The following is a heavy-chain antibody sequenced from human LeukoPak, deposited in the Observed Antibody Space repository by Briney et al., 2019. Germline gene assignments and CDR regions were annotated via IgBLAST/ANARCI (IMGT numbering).Heavy chain of an antibody. CDR2: IYPGDSQT. CDR3: ARKSRASY. CDR1: GYTFTSYW. Sequence: GGSLRLSHWGSGYTFTSYWIRWLRQMPGKGLEWMGIIYPGDSQTRYSPSFQGQVTFSAYKSISTAYLQWSRLKASDTAMYYCARKSRASYCGQGTLVTVSS. V-gene: IGHV5-51*01. J-gene: IGHJ4*02.